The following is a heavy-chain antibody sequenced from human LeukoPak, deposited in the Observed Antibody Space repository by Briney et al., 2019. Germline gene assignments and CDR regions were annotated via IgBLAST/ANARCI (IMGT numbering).Heavy chain of an antibody. V-gene: IGHV3-13*01. D-gene: IGHD5-18*01. CDR3: ARVDTAMVLDY. J-gene: IGHJ4*02. CDR1: GFTFSSYD. Sequence: GGSLRLSCAASGFTFSSYDMHWVRHATGKGLEWVSAIGTAGDTYYPGSVKGRFTISRENAKNSLYLQTNSLRAEDTAVYYCARVDTAMVLDYWGQGTLVTVSS. CDR2: IGTAGDT.